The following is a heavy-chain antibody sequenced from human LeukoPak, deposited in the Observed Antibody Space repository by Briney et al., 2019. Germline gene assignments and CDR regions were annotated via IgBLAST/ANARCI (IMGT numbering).Heavy chain of an antibody. CDR1: GGSISSSSYY. D-gene: IGHD3-10*01. V-gene: IGHV4-39*01. CDR2: IYYSGST. Sequence: SETLPLTCTVSGGSISSSSYYWGWIRQPPGKGLGWIGSIYYSGSTYYNPSLKSRVTISVDTSKNQFSLKLSSVTAADTAVYYCARLLWFGELNFDPWGQGILVTVSS. CDR3: ARLLWFGELNFDP. J-gene: IGHJ5*02.